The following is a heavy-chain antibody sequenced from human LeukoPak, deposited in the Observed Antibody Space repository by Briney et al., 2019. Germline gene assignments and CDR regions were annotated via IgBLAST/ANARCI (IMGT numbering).Heavy chain of an antibody. Sequence: GGSLRLSCAASGFTFSSYSMNWVRQAPGKGLEWVSSISSSSSYIYYADSVKGRFTISRDNAKNSLYLQMNSLRAEDTAVYYCARDLWAVAGTGNNWFDPWGQGTLVTVSS. V-gene: IGHV3-21*01. CDR2: ISSSSSYI. J-gene: IGHJ5*02. D-gene: IGHD6-19*01. CDR3: ARDLWAVAGTGNNWFDP. CDR1: GFTFSSYS.